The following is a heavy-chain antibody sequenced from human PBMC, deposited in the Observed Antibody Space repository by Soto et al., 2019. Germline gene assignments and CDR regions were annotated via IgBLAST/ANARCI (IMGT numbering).Heavy chain of an antibody. D-gene: IGHD6-6*01. CDR3: ARDSGIAARPRGMDV. J-gene: IGHJ6*02. CDR2: IWYDGSNK. Sequence: SGGSLRLSCAASGFTFSSYGMHWVRQAPGKGLEWVAVIWYDGSNKYYADSVKGRFTISRDNSKNTLYLQMNSLRAEDTAVYYCARDSGIAARPRGMDVWGQGTTVTVSS. CDR1: GFTFSSYG. V-gene: IGHV3-33*01.